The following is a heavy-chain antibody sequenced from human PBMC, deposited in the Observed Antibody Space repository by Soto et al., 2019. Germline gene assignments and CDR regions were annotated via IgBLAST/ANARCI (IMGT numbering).Heavy chain of an antibody. V-gene: IGHV1-3*01. D-gene: IGHD5-12*01. Sequence: ASVKVSCKASGYALKYYPMLWARQAPGQSLEWMGRINSSDGDTRYAQKFQGRVTITRDTSASTVYMELTSLRFEDTAVYYCARPNSGYHYWGQGTLVTVSS. CDR3: ARPNSGYHY. CDR1: GYALKYYP. J-gene: IGHJ4*02. CDR2: INSSDGDT.